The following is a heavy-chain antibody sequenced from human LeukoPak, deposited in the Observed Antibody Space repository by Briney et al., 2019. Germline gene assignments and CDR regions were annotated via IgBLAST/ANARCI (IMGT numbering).Heavy chain of an antibody. Sequence: SQTLSLTCAISGDGVSSNSAAWNWIRQSPSRGLEWLGRTYYRSKWYNDYAVSVKSRITINPDTSKNQFSLQLNSVTPEDTAVYYCARGGVGSSSSGPLYAFDIWGQGTMVTVSS. CDR1: GDGVSSNSAA. CDR2: TYYRSKWYN. D-gene: IGHD6-6*01. V-gene: IGHV6-1*01. CDR3: ARGGVGSSSSGPLYAFDI. J-gene: IGHJ3*02.